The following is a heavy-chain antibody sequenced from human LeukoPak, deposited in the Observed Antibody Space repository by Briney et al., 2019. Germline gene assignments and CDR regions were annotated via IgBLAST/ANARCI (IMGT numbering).Heavy chain of an antibody. CDR3: ARDAYSPDVFDM. CDR1: GASISSGPHY. Sequence: NTSETLSLTCTVSGASISSGPHYWSWIRQPAGKGLEWIGRIYSSGSTNYNPSLESRVTISADTSKNQFSLTLHSVTAADTAVYYCARDAYSPDVFDMWGQGTMVTVSS. D-gene: IGHD4-11*01. CDR2: IYSSGST. J-gene: IGHJ3*02. V-gene: IGHV4-61*02.